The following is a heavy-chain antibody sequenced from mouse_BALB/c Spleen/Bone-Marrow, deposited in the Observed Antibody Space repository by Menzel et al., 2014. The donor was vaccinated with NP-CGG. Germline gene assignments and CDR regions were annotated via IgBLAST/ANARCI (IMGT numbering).Heavy chain of an antibody. CDR2: ISSGSSTI. CDR3: ARSGSSSGYFDY. J-gene: IGHJ2*01. V-gene: IGHV5-17*02. D-gene: IGHD1-1*01. CDR1: GFTFSSFG. Sequence: EVHLVESGGGLVQPGGSRKLSCAASGFTFSSFGMHWVRQAPEKGLEWVAYISSGSSTIYYADTVMGRFTISRDNPKNTLFLQMTSLRPEDTAMYYCARSGSSSGYFDYWGQGTTLTVSS.